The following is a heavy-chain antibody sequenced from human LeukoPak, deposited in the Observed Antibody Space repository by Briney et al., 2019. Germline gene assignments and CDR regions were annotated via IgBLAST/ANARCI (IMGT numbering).Heavy chain of an antibody. CDR3: ARDIGTRIAATFHH. J-gene: IGHJ1*01. Sequence: GGSLKLSCAASGFSVSGNHITWVRQAPGKGLEWVAVIYSAGATYYADSVKGRFTISRDNSKNTLYLQMNSLRAEDTAVYYCARDIGTRIAATFHHWGQGTLVTVSS. CDR2: IYSAGAT. CDR1: GFSVSGNH. D-gene: IGHD6-13*01. V-gene: IGHV3-53*05.